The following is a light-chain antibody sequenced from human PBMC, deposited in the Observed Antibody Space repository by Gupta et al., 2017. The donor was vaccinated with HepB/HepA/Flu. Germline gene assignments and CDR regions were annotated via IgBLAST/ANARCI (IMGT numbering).Light chain of an antibody. CDR3: QQGHSTRT. Sequence: DIQMTQSPSSLSASVGDRVTITCRASQNIDNYLNWYQQKPGKAPKLLIYTSSTLQSGVPSRFSGTGSGTDFTLSINGLQPEDFATYYCQQGHSTRTFGQGSTVE. CDR2: TSS. J-gene: IGKJ1*01. V-gene: IGKV1-39*01. CDR1: QNIDNY.